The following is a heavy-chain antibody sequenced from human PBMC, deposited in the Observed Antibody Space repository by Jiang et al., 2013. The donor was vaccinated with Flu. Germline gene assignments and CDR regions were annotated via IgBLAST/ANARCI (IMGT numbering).Heavy chain of an antibody. Sequence: SGSGLVKPSETLSLTCTVSGGSISSYYWSWIRQPPGKGLEWIGYIYYSGSTNYNPSLKSRVTISVDTSKNQFSLKLSSVTAADTAVYYCARGGIAAAGTIDYWGQGTLVTVSS. CDR3: ARGGIAAAGTIDY. V-gene: IGHV4-59*01. D-gene: IGHD6-13*01. CDR2: IYYSGST. J-gene: IGHJ4*02. CDR1: GGSISSYY.